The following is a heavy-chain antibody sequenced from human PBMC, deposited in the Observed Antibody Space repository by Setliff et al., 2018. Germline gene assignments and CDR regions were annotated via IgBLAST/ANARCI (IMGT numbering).Heavy chain of an antibody. D-gene: IGHD3-16*01. V-gene: IGHV1-18*01. J-gene: IGHJ4*02. CDR2: ISAYNGNI. Sequence: ASVKVSCKASGYTFTSYGISWVRQAPGQGLEWMGWISAYNGNIFYAQEFQGRVTLTRDTSTSTAYMELTGLRYDDTAIYYCARDPLGLEDITLFDYWGQGTLVTVSS. CDR3: ARDPLGLEDITLFDY. CDR1: GYTFTSYG.